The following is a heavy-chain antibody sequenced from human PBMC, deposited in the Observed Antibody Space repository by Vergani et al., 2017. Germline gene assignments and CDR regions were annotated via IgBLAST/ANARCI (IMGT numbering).Heavy chain of an antibody. CDR1: GFTFSNSA. D-gene: IGHD2/OR15-2a*01. V-gene: IGHV3-23*04. CDR2: ISGHGDRT. J-gene: IGHJ4*02. Sequence: VQLVESGGGQVEAGGSLRLSCVASGFTFSNSAMSWVRQTSGKGLEWVSAISGHGDRTYYADSVKGRFTIYRDNSKNTVYLQMNSLKAEDRATYYCAREERSNTSPFVGDWGQGTLVTV. CDR3: AREERSNTSPFVGD.